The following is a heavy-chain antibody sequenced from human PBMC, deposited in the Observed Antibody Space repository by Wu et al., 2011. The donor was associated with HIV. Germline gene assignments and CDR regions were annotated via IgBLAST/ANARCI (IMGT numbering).Heavy chain of an antibody. CDR3: ARSHSSLYSNYYYMDV. D-gene: IGHD2-21*01. Sequence: QVQLVQSGAGVKKPGSSVKVYLQGLWSTFSSYAFNVVRQAPGQGPEWMGRITPIFGTPNYAPRFQGRVTITADDSTSTIFMDLSSLRSEDTATYYCARSHSSLYSNYYYMDVWGKGTTVTVSS. J-gene: IGHJ6*03. V-gene: IGHV1-69*15. CDR1: STFSSYA. CDR2: ITPIFGTP.